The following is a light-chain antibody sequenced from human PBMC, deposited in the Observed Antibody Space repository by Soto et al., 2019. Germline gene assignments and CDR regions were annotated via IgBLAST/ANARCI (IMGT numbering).Light chain of an antibody. J-gene: IGKJ1*01. CDR3: QKNNSFPCT. CDR1: QSVSIN. V-gene: IGKV3-15*01. Sequence: EIVMTQSPATLSLSPGERATLSCRASQSVSINLAWYRQKPGQAPSLLIYGASTRATGIPGRFTGSGSGTDFILTISRLQPEDFAIYYCQKNNSFPCTFGQGTKVDIK. CDR2: GAS.